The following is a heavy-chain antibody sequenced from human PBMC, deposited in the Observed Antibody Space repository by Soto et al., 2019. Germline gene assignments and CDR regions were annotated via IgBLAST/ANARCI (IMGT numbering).Heavy chain of an antibody. D-gene: IGHD1-26*01. V-gene: IGHV4-39*01. CDR2: IYYSGST. CDR1: GGSISSSSYY. J-gene: IGHJ4*02. CDR3: ARKVGATFFDY. Sequence: SETLSLTCTVSGGSISSSSYYWGWIRQPPGKGLEWIGSIYYSGSTYYNPSLKSRVTISVDTSKNQFSLKLSSVTAADTAVYYCARKVGATFFDYWGQGTLVTVSS.